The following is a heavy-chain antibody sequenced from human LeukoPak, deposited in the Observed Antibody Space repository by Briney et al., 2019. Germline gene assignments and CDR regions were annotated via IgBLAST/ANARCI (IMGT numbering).Heavy chain of an antibody. J-gene: IGHJ6*02. D-gene: IGHD3-10*01. V-gene: IGHV3-23*01. Sequence: GVSLRLSCAASGFTFSSYAMSWVRQAPGKGPEWVSAISGSGGSTYYADSVKGRFTISRDNSKNTLYLQMNSLRAEDTAVYYCAKASSGSRSPIRFYYYYGMDVWGQGTTVTVSS. CDR1: GFTFSSYA. CDR3: AKASSGSRSPIRFYYYYGMDV. CDR2: ISGSGGST.